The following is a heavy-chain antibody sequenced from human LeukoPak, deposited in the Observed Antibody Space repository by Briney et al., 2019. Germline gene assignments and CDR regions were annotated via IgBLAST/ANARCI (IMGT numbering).Heavy chain of an antibody. CDR2: MYGGGSK. V-gene: IGHV3-66*01. CDR3: ARGHGAYSSVPYRYYGMAV. CDR1: GFTVSSIY. J-gene: IGHJ6*02. Sequence: GGSLRLSCAASGFTVSSIYMSWVRQAPGKGLEWVSVMYGGGSKYYAESVKGRFTISRDSPTNMVFLEMNSLRAEDTAVYYCARGHGAYSSVPYRYYGMAVWGQGTTVAVSS. D-gene: IGHD6-25*01.